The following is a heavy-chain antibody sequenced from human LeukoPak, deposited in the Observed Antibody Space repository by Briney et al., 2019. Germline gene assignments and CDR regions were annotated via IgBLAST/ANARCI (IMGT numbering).Heavy chain of an antibody. Sequence: PSQTLSLTCTVSGGSISSGDYYWSWIRQPPGKGLEWIGYIYYSGSTCYNPSLKSRVTISVDTSKNQFSLKLSSVTAADTAVYYCARGSSGWYYFDYWGQGTLVTVSS. CDR2: IYYSGST. CDR3: ARGSSGWYYFDY. CDR1: GGSISSGDYY. V-gene: IGHV4-30-4*08. D-gene: IGHD6-19*01. J-gene: IGHJ4*02.